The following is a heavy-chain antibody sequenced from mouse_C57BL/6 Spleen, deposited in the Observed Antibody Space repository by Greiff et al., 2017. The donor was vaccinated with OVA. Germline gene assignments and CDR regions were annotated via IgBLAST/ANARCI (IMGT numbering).Heavy chain of an antibody. CDR1: GFNIKDDY. V-gene: IGHV14-4*01. CDR2: IDPENGDT. D-gene: IGHD1-1*01. J-gene: IGHJ2*01. Sequence: VQLQQSGAELVRPGASVKLSCTASGFNIKDDYMHWVKQRPEQGLEWIGWIDPENGDTEYASKFQGKATITADTSSNTAYLQLSSLTSEDTAVYYCTTQPLYGSSSDYWGQGTTLTVSS. CDR3: TTQPLYGSSSDY.